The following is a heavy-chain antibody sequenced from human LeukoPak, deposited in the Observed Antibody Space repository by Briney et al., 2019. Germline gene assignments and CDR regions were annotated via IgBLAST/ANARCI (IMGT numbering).Heavy chain of an antibody. CDR3: ASARHGSGIPYEY. Sequence: SVKVSCKASGGTFSSYAISWVRQAPGQGLEWMGRIIPILGIANYAQKFQGRVTITADKSTSTAYMELSSLRSEDTAVYYYASARHGSGIPYEYWGQGTLVTVSS. CDR2: IIPILGIA. V-gene: IGHV1-69*04. CDR1: GGTFSSYA. D-gene: IGHD3-10*01. J-gene: IGHJ4*02.